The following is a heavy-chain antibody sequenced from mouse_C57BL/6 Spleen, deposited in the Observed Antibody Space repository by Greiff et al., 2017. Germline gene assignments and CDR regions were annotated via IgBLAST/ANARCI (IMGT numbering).Heavy chain of an antibody. J-gene: IGHJ2*01. Sequence: VQLQQSGPELVKPGASVKLSCKASGYTFTSYDINWVKQRPGQGLEWIGWIYPRDGSTKYNEKFKGKATLTVDTSSSTAYMELHSLTSEDSAVYFCAREEVTTVVYFDYWGQGTTLTVSS. D-gene: IGHD1-1*01. V-gene: IGHV1-85*01. CDR2: IYPRDGST. CDR3: AREEVTTVVYFDY. CDR1: GYTFTSYD.